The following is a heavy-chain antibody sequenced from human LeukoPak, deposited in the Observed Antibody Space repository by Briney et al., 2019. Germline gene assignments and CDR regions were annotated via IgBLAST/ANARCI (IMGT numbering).Heavy chain of an antibody. V-gene: IGHV3-21*01. CDR3: ARGGASTGYFYDS. CDR1: GFTVSSNY. D-gene: IGHD3-9*01. Sequence: PGGSLRLSCAASGFTVSSNYMNWVRQAPGKGLEWVSCISKSSSYIDYADSVKGRFTISRDNAKNSLYLQMNSLRGEDTAIYYCARGGASTGYFYDSWGQGTLVTVSA. CDR2: ISKSSSYI. J-gene: IGHJ5*01.